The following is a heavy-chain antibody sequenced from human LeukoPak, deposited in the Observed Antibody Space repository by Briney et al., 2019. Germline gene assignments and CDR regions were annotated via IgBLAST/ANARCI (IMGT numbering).Heavy chain of an antibody. V-gene: IGHV4-34*01. CDR3: ARGTVLTGYASFDY. CDR2: IIHSGRT. Sequence: KPSETLSLTCAVNGGSFSGYYWTWIRQSPGKGLEWIGEIIHSGRTNYSPSLKSRVTLSVDPSMNHFSLRLSSVTAADTAVYYCARGTVLTGYASFDYWGQGALVTVSS. CDR1: GGSFSGYY. J-gene: IGHJ4*02. D-gene: IGHD3-16*01.